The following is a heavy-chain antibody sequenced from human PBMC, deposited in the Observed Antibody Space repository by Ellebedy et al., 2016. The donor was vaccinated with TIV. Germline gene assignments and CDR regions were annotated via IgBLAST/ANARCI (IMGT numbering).Heavy chain of an antibody. Sequence: MPSETLSLTCTVSGGPIDSYYWTRIRQPPGKGLEWFGYIYYSGTTNYSPSLQSRVTISVDTSKRQFSLKLSSVTAADTAVYYCAGAVAGILHWGQGTLVTVSS. V-gene: IGHV4-59*01. CDR1: GGPIDSYY. CDR3: AGAVAGILH. D-gene: IGHD6-19*01. J-gene: IGHJ4*02. CDR2: IYYSGTT.